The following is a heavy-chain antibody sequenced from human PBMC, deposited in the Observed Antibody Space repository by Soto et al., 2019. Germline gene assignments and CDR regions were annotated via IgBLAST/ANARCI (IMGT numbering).Heavy chain of an antibody. V-gene: IGHV2-5*02. CDR1: GFSLSTSGVG. CDR3: PHRRWGSTDGALAI. D-gene: IGHD3-16*01. J-gene: IGHJ3*02. Sequence: QITLKESGPTLVKPTQTLTLTCTFSGFSLSTSGVGVGWIRQPPGKALEWLALIYWDDDKRYSPSLKSRLTITKDTSKNQVVLTKTTVDPMDPAPYFCPHRRWGSTDGALAIWGQGTMVTVSS. CDR2: IYWDDDK.